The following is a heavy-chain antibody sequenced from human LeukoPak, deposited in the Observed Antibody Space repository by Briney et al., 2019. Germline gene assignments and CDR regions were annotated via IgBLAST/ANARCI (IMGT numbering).Heavy chain of an antibody. CDR3: ARAIGDYSNNFDY. D-gene: IGHD4-11*01. J-gene: IGHJ4*02. CDR1: GGSISSGSYY. Sequence: PSETLSLTCAVSGGSISSGSYYWSWIRQPAGKGLEWIGRIYTSGSTNYNPSLKSRVTISVDTSKNQFSLKLSSVTAADTAVYYCARAIGDYSNNFDYWGQGTLVTVSS. CDR2: IYTSGST. V-gene: IGHV4-61*02.